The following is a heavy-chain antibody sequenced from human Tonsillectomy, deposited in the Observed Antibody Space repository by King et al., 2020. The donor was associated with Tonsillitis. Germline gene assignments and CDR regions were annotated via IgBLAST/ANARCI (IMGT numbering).Heavy chain of an antibody. Sequence: LQLQESGPGLVKPSETLSLTCTVSGGSISSSIYYLGWIRQPPGKGLEWIGNIYYHGSTYYNPSLKSRVTISVDTSKNQFSLKLSSVTAADTAVYYCARLNYYHSSAYKYYFDYWGQGALVTVSS. V-gene: IGHV4-39*01. D-gene: IGHD3-22*01. CDR2: IYYHGST. CDR1: GGSISSSIYY. J-gene: IGHJ4*02. CDR3: ARLNYYHSSAYKYYFDY.